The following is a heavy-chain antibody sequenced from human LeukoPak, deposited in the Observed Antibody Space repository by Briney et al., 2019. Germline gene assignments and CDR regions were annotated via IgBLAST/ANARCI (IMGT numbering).Heavy chain of an antibody. J-gene: IGHJ4*02. D-gene: IGHD5-24*01. CDR2: INPNSGGT. CDR1: GYTFTGYY. Sequence: ASVKVSCKASGYTFTGYYMHWVRQAPGQGLEWMGWINPNSGGTNYAQKFQGRVTMTRDTSISTAYMELRSLRSDDTAVYYCARDGIEMATIDALDYWGQGTLVTVSS. CDR3: ARDGIEMATIDALDY. V-gene: IGHV1-2*02.